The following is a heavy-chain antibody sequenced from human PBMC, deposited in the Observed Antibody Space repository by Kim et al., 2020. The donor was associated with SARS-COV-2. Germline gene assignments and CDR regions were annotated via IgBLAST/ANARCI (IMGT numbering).Heavy chain of an antibody. D-gene: IGHD2-8*01. CDR2: IYGNDEK. CDR1: GFSLTPDRLVG. V-gene: IGHV2-5*01. CDR3: AHDSPGLYGFDV. J-gene: IGHJ6*02. Sequence: SGPTLVNPTQTLTLTCSFSGFSLTPDRLVGVTWVHQPPGKALEWLALIYGNDEKRYNPFLKSRLTIAKDTTENRVVLTLTNVDPVDTGTYYCAHDSPGLYGFDVWGQGTPVTVSS.